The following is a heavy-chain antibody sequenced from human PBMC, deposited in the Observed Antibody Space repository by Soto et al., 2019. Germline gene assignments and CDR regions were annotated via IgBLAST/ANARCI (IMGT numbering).Heavy chain of an antibody. CDR1: GFTFRNFV. D-gene: IGHD2-21*01. CDR3: AQDRGWGVVSPSHDY. J-gene: IGHJ4*02. CDR2: IRATGGQT. Sequence: EVQLLESGGGMVQPGGSLRLSCAASGFTFRNFVMSWVRQAPGKGLEWVSAIRATGGQTFYADSVKGRFTISRDNSKNMLYLQINSLRDVDTALYFCAQDRGWGVVSPSHDYWGQGTLVTVSS. V-gene: IGHV3-23*01.